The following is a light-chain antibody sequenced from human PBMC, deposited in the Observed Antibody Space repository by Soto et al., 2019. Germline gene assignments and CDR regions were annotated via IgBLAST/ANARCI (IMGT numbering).Light chain of an antibody. J-gene: IGLJ3*02. CDR2: EGS. CDR1: SSDVGSYNL. V-gene: IGLV2-23*01. CDR3: CSYAGSSTRWV. Sequence: QSVLTQPASVSRSPGQSITISCTGTSSDVGSYNLVSWYQQHPGKAPKLMIYEGSKRPSGVSNRFSGSKSGNTASLTISGLQAEDEADYYCCSYAGSSTRWVFGGGTKLTVL.